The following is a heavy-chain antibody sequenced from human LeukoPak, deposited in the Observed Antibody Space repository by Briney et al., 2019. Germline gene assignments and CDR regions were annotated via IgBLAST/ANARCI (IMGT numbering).Heavy chain of an antibody. CDR1: GFTFSSYG. V-gene: IGHV3-30*02. Sequence: GGSLRLSCAASGFTFSSYGMHWVRQAPGKGLEWVAFIRYDGSNKYYADFVKGRFTISRDNSKNTLYLQMNSLRAEDTAVYYCAKDLGGWENYFDYWGQGTLVTVSS. J-gene: IGHJ4*02. CDR3: AKDLGGWENYFDY. D-gene: IGHD6-19*01. CDR2: IRYDGSNK.